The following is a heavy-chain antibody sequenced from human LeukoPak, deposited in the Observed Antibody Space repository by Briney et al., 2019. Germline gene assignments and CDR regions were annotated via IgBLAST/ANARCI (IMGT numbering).Heavy chain of an antibody. CDR2: MNPNSGNT. Sequence: ASVKVSCKASGYTFTSYDINWVRQATGQGLKWMGWMNPNSGNTGYAQKFQGRVTMTRNTSISTAYMELSSLRSENTAVYYCARTTYYDYVWGSYGANAFDIWGQGTMVTVSS. V-gene: IGHV1-8*01. D-gene: IGHD3-16*01. CDR3: ARTTYYDYVWGSYGANAFDI. CDR1: GYTFTSYD. J-gene: IGHJ3*02.